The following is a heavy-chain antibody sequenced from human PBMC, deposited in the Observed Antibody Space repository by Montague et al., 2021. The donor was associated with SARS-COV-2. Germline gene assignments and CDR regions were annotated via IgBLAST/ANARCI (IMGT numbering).Heavy chain of an antibody. V-gene: IGHV3-30*04. CDR3: ARTFSGSYLGYFDY. CDR1: GFTFSSYA. J-gene: IGHJ4*02. Sequence: FRSLSWAASGFTFSSYAMHWVRQAPGKGLEWVAVISYDGSNKYYADSVKGRFTISRDNSKNTLYLQMNSLRAEDTAVYYCARTFSGSYLGYFDYWGQGTLVTVSS. CDR2: ISYDGSNK. D-gene: IGHD1-26*01.